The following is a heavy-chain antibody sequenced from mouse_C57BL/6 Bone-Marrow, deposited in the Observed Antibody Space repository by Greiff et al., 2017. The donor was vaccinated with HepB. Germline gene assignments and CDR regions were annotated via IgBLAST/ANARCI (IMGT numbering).Heavy chain of an antibody. CDR2: IDPSDSYT. CDR3: ASGAFAY. V-gene: IGHV1-69*01. Sequence: QVQLKQPGAELVMPGASVKLSCKASGYTFTSYWMHWVKQRPGQGLEWIGEIDPSDSYTNYNQKFKGKSTLTVDKSSGTAYMQLSSLTSEDSAVYYCASGAFAYWGQGTLVTVSA. CDR1: GYTFTSYW. J-gene: IGHJ3*01.